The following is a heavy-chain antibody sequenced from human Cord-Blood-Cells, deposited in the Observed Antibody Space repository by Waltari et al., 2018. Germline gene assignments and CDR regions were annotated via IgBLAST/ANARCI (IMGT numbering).Heavy chain of an antibody. J-gene: IGHJ6*03. CDR3: ARLGNYYYYYMDV. CDR2: IYPGDSDT. Sequence: EVQLVQSGAEVKKPGESLKISCTGSGSSFTSYWIGWVRQMPGKGREWMGIIYPGDSDTTYSPSFQGQVTISADKSISTAYLQWSSLKASDTAMYYCARLGNYYYYYMDVWGKGTTVTVSS. V-gene: IGHV5-51*01. CDR1: GSSFTSYW.